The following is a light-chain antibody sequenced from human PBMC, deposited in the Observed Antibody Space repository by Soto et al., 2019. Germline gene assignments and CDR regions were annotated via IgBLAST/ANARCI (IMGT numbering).Light chain of an antibody. Sequence: EFVLTQSPGTLSLSPGERATLSCRASQSVSSSYLAWYQQKPGQAPRLLIYGASSRATGIPDRFSGSGSGTDFSLTISRLEPEDFAVYYCQQYGNAPRTFGQGTRVEIK. CDR2: GAS. V-gene: IGKV3-20*01. CDR1: QSVSSSY. J-gene: IGKJ1*01. CDR3: QQYGNAPRT.